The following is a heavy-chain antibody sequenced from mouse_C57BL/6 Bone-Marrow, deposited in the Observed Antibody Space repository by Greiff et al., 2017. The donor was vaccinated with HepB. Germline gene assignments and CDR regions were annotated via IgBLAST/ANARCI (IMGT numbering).Heavy chain of an antibody. D-gene: IGHD2-5*01. V-gene: IGHV1-5*01. J-gene: IGHJ2*01. Sequence: VQLQQSGTVLARPGASVQMSCKTSGYTFTSYWIHWVKQRPGQGLEWIGAIYPGNSDTSYNQKFKGKAKLTAVTSASTAYMELSSLTNEDSAVYYCTAYDSNYLDYWGQGTTLTVSS. CDR1: GYTFTSYW. CDR3: TAYDSNYLDY. CDR2: IYPGNSDT.